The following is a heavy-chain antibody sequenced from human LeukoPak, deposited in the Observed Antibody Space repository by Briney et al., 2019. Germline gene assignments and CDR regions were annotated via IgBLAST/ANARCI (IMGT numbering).Heavy chain of an antibody. V-gene: IGHV3-64*01. CDR1: GFTFSSYA. CDR2: ISSNGGST. CDR3: ASDDRGSGSYYIPPYYYGMDV. D-gene: IGHD3-10*01. Sequence: GGSLRLSCAASGFTFSSYAMHWVRQAPGKGLEYVSAISSNGGSTYYANSVKGRCTISRDNSKNTLYLQMGSLRAEDMAVYYCASDDRGSGSYYIPPYYYGMDVWGQGTTVSVSS. J-gene: IGHJ6*02.